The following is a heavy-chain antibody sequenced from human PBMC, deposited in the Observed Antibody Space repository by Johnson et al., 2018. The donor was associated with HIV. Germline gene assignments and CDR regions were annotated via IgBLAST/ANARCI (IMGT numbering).Heavy chain of an antibody. CDR3: ARDASLRFLEWFDAFDI. J-gene: IGHJ3*02. D-gene: IGHD3-3*01. Sequence: EVQLVESGGGLVQPGGSLRLSCAASGFTFSSYWMHWVRQAPGKGLVWVSRINSDGSSTSYADSVKGRFTISRDNAKNSLYLQMNSLRAEDTAVYYCARDASLRFLEWFDAFDIWGQGTMVTVSS. V-gene: IGHV3-74*01. CDR1: GFTFSSYW. CDR2: INSDGSST.